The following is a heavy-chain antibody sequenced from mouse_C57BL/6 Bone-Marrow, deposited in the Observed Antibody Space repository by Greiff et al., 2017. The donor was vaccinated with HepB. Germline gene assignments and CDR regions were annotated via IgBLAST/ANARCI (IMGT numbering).Heavy chain of an antibody. CDR3: TGETTFFDY. Sequence: EVKLMESGAELVRPGASVKLSCTASGFNIKDDYMHWVKQRPEQGLEWSGWIDPENGDTEYASKFQGKATITADTSSNTAYLQLSSLTSEDTAVYYCTGETTFFDYWGQGTTLTVSS. J-gene: IGHJ2*01. V-gene: IGHV14-4*01. D-gene: IGHD2-12*01. CDR2: IDPENGDT. CDR1: GFNIKDDY.